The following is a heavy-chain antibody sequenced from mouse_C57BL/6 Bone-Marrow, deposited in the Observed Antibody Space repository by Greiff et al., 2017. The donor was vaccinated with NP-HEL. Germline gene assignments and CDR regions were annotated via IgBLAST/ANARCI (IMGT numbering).Heavy chain of an antibody. J-gene: IGHJ2*01. V-gene: IGHV14-4*01. CDR2: IDPENGDT. CDR1: GFNIKDDY. D-gene: IGHD2-4*01. Sequence: VQLQQSGAELVRPGASVKLSCTASGFNIKDDYMHWVKQRPEQGLEWIGWIDPENGDTEYASKFQGKATITADTSSNTVYLQLSSLTSEDTAVYYCTTPIYYDYVDYWGQGTTLTVSS. CDR3: TTPIYYDYVDY.